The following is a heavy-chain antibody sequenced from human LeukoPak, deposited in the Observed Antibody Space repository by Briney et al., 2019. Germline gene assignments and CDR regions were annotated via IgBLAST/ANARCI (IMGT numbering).Heavy chain of an antibody. CDR2: INHSGST. D-gene: IGHD2-2*01. CDR1: GGSFSGYY. Sequence: SETLSLTCAVYGGSFSGYYWSWIRQPPGKGLEWIGEINHSGSTNCNPSLKSRVTISVDTSKNQFSLKLSSVTAADTAVYYCARGVVVVPAAHPGAYFDYWGQGTLVTVSS. V-gene: IGHV4-34*01. J-gene: IGHJ4*02. CDR3: ARGVVVVPAAHPGAYFDY.